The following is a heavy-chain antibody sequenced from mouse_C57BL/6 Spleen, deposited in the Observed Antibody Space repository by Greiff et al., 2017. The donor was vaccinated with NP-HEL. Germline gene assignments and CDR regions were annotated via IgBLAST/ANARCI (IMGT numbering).Heavy chain of an antibody. CDR1: GYTFTSYW. CDR3: ARSYYSNYPYYFDY. J-gene: IGHJ2*01. CDR2: INPSNGGT. D-gene: IGHD2-5*01. Sequence: VKLQQPGTELVKPGASVKLSCKASGYTFTSYWMHWVKQRPGQGLEWIGNINPSNGGTNYNEKFKSKATLTVDKSTSTAYMQLSSLTSEDSAVYYCARSYYSNYPYYFDYWGQGTTLTVSS. V-gene: IGHV1-53*01.